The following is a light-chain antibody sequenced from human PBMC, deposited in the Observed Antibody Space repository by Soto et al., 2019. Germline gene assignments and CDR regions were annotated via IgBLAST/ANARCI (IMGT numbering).Light chain of an antibody. V-gene: IGKV3-20*01. CDR2: GAS. CDR1: QSVSSSY. CDR3: QQSRSAWT. J-gene: IGKJ1*01. Sequence: TLSLAPVSLSPVERATISCRASQSVSSSYLAWYQQKPGQAPRLLIYGASNRATGIPDRFSGSGSGTDFTLTISRLEPEDFAVYYCQQSRSAWTFGQGTKVDIK.